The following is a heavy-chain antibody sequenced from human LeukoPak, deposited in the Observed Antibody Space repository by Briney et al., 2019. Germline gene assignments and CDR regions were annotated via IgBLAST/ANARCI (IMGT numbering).Heavy chain of an antibody. V-gene: IGHV4-59*08. J-gene: IGHJ4*02. CDR3: ASTDWNYAR. D-gene: IGHD1-7*01. Sequence: SETPSLTCTVSGGSISNYYWSWMRQPPGKGLEWIGYIHYSGSTNYNPSLRSRVTISVDKSKNQFSLKMSSVTAADTAVYYCASTDWNYARWGQGTLVTVSS. CDR2: IHYSGST. CDR1: GGSISNYY.